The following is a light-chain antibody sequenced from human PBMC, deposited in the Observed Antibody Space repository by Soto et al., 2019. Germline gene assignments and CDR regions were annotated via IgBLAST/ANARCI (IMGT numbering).Light chain of an antibody. Sequence: EIVFTHSPGPLSLSPGERTTLSCRASPSVSSNYLACYQQKPGQAPRLLIYGAPSMPTGIPGRFSVSGSGTDFTLTISRLEPEDFAVYYCQHYGRSAYTFGQGTTLEIK. J-gene: IGKJ2*01. CDR1: PSVSSNY. V-gene: IGKV3-20*01. CDR3: QHYGRSAYT. CDR2: GAP.